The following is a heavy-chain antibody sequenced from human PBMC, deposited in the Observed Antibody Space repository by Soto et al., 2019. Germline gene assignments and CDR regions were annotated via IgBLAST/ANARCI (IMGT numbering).Heavy chain of an antibody. V-gene: IGHV3-30*18. CDR3: AKSRGGSSWYEGDS. Sequence: QAQLVESGGGVVQPGRSLRLSCAASGFTFSSYGMHWVRQAPGKGLEWVAVISYAGDYQYYADSVKGRFTISRDNSKNTLYLQMNTLRPEDTAVYFCAKSRGGSSWYEGDSWGQGTLVTVSS. J-gene: IGHJ4*02. CDR2: ISYAGDYQ. CDR1: GFTFSSYG. D-gene: IGHD6-13*01.